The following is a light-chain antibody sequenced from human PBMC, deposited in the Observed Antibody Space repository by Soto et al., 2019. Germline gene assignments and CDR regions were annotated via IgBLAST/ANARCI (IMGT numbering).Light chain of an antibody. CDR1: QSISTY. Sequence: DIQMTQSPSSLPASVGDRVTIACRASQSISTYLSWFQQKPGKAPNLLIYGASSLQSGVPSRFSGSGSGTDFTLTISSLQPEDFATYYCQQSYSSPYTFGQGTKLEI. J-gene: IGKJ2*01. CDR3: QQSYSSPYT. V-gene: IGKV1-39*01. CDR2: GAS.